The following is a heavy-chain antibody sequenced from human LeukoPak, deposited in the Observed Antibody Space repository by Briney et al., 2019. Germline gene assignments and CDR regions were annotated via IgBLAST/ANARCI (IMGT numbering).Heavy chain of an antibody. Sequence: SETLSLTCTVSGVSISSSSYYWSWIRQPPGKGLEWIGSLYYAGNTFLNPTLDSRVTITVDKSKNQFSLKLRSATAADTAVYYCARAARLRITLVRLIHAAFDMWGQGTMVTVSS. V-gene: IGHV4-39*02. J-gene: IGHJ3*02. CDR1: GVSISSSSYY. CDR3: ARAARLRITLVRLIHAAFDM. D-gene: IGHD3-10*01. CDR2: LYYAGNT.